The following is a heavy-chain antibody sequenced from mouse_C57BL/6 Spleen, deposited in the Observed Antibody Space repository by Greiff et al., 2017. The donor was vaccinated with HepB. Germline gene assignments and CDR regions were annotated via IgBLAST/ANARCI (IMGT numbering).Heavy chain of an antibody. CDR2: IHPNSGST. CDR3: ARGGYERNYYAMDY. J-gene: IGHJ4*01. CDR1: GYTFTSYW. D-gene: IGHD2-2*01. V-gene: IGHV1-64*01. Sequence: VKLQQPGAELVKPGASVKLSCKASGYTFTSYWMHWVKQRPGQGLEWIGMIHPNSGSTNYNEKFKSKATLTVDKSSSTAYMQLSSLTSEDSAVYYCARGGYERNYYAMDYWGQGTSVTVSS.